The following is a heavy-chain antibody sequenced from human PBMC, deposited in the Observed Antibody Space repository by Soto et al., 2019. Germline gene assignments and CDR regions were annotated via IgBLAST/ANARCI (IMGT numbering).Heavy chain of an antibody. CDR3: ARDGSMVRGVIMLNFDY. CDR1: GYTFTSYY. V-gene: IGHV1-46*01. D-gene: IGHD3-10*01. CDR2: INPSGGST. J-gene: IGHJ4*02. Sequence: GASVKVSCKASGYTFTSYYMHWVRQAPGQGLEWMGIINPSGGSTSYAQKFQGRVTMTRDTSTSTVYMELSSLRSEDTAVYYCARDGSMVRGVIMLNFDYWGQGTLVTVSS.